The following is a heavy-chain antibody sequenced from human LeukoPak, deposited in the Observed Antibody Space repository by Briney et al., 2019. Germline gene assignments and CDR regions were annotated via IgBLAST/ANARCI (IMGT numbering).Heavy chain of an antibody. Sequence: PGGSLRLSCAASGFTFDDYAMHWVRQAPGKGLEWVSGISWNSGSIGYADSVKGRFTISRDNAKNSLYLQMNSLRAEDTALYYCAKDMSYDPTTYLDYWGQGTLVTVSS. D-gene: IGHD3-3*01. CDR2: ISWNSGSI. CDR1: GFTFDDYA. J-gene: IGHJ4*02. V-gene: IGHV3-9*01. CDR3: AKDMSYDPTTYLDY.